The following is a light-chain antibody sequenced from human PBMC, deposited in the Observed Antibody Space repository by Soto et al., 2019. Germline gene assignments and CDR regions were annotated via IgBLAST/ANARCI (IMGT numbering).Light chain of an antibody. Sequence: QPVLTQPPSVSGAPGQRVTISCTGSRANIGAGYDVHWYQQLPGTAPKLLIYGNSNRPSGVPDRFSGSKSGTSASLAITGLQAEDEADYYCQSYDSSFVVFGGGTKLTVL. CDR1: RANIGAGYD. J-gene: IGLJ2*01. V-gene: IGLV1-40*01. CDR3: QSYDSSFVV. CDR2: GNS.